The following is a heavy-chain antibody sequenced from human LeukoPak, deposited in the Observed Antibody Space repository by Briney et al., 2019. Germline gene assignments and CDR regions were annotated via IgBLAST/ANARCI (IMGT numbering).Heavy chain of an antibody. D-gene: IGHD6-19*01. J-gene: IGHJ4*02. V-gene: IGHV4-59*01. CDR2: IYYSGST. Sequence: SETLSLTCTVSGGSISSYYWNWIRQPPGKGLEWIGYIYYSGSTNYNPSLKSRVTISLDTSKNQFSLKLSSVTAADTAVYYCARGSSGWYSHLGYWGQGTLVTISS. CDR1: GGSISSYY. CDR3: ARGSSGWYSHLGY.